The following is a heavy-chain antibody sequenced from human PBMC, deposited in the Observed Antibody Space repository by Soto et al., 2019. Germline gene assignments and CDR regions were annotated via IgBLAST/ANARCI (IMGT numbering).Heavy chain of an antibody. CDR3: AKQPIVVIYYYYGMDV. CDR2: ISYDGSNK. D-gene: IGHD2-15*01. CDR1: GFTFSSYG. J-gene: IGHJ6*02. V-gene: IGHV3-30*18. Sequence: QVQLVESGGGVVQPGRSLRLSCAASGFTFSSYGMHWVRQAPGKGLEWVAVISYDGSNKYYADSVKGRFTISRDNSKNTLYLQMNSLRAEDTAVYYCAKQPIVVIYYYYGMDVWGQGTTVTVSS.